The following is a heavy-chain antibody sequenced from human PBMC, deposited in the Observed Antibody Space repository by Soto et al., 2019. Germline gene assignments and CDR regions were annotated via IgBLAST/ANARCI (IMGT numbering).Heavy chain of an antibody. D-gene: IGHD2-2*01. V-gene: IGHV1-69*13. CDR2: IIPIFGTA. CDR1: GGTFSSYA. J-gene: IGHJ6*02. CDR3: ARHDCISSSCYYYYYYGMDV. Sequence: ASVKVSCKASGGTFSSYAISLVRQAPGQGLEWMGGIIPIFGTANYAQKFQGRVTITADESTSTAYMELSSLRSEDTAVYYCARHDCISSSCYYYYYYGMDVWGQGTTVTVAS.